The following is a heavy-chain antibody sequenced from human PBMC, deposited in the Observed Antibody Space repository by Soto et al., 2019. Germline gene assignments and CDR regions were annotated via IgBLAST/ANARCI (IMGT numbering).Heavy chain of an antibody. CDR3: ARAERIVLYYYYYGMDV. V-gene: IGHV4-30-4*01. D-gene: IGHD2-8*01. Sequence: PSETLSLTCTVSGGSISSGDYYWSWIRQPPGKGLEWIGYIYYSGSTYYNPSLKSRVTISVDTSKNQFSLKLSSVTAADTAVYYCARAERIVLYYYYYGMDVWGQGTTVTVSS. J-gene: IGHJ6*02. CDR1: GGSISSGDYY. CDR2: IYYSGST.